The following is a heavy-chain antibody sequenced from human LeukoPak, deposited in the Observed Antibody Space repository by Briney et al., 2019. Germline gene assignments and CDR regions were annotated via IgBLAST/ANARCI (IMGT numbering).Heavy chain of an antibody. V-gene: IGHV3-30*03. CDR1: GFTFSSYG. CDR2: ITYDGTTT. J-gene: IGHJ6*02. Sequence: AGGSLRLSCAASGFTFSSYGMHWVRQAPGKGLEWVAVITYDGTTTHHADSVKGRFTISRDISKNMLYLQMSSLRPEDTALYYCARLGGFCSGTSCYLLYGLDVWGQGTTVTVSS. D-gene: IGHD2-2*01. CDR3: ARLGGFCSGTSCYLLYGLDV.